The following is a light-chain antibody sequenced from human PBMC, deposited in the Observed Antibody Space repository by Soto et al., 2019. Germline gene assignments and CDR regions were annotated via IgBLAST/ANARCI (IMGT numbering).Light chain of an antibody. V-gene: IGKV3-20*01. CDR2: GAS. Sequence: EIVLTQSPVTLSLSPGERATLSCRASQSVSNNYLAWYQQKPGQAPRLLIYGASNRATGIPDRFSGSGSGTDFTLTISRLEPEDVAVYYCQQYEAVVTFGQGTKVDIK. CDR1: QSVSNNY. CDR3: QQYEAVVT. J-gene: IGKJ1*01.